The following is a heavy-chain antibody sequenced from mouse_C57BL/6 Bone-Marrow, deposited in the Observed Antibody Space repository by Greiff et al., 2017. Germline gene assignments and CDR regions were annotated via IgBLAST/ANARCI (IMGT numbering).Heavy chain of an antibody. J-gene: IGHJ4*01. D-gene: IGHD2-1*01. V-gene: IGHV8-8*01. Sequence: QVTLKVSGPGILQPSQTLSLTCSFSGFSLSTFGMGVGWIRQPSGKGLEWLAHIWWDDDKYYNPALKSRPTIAKDTSKNQVFLQIANVDTADTATYSCARITLLWYAMDYWGQGTSVTVSS. CDR3: ARITLLWYAMDY. CDR2: IWWDDDK. CDR1: GFSLSTFGMG.